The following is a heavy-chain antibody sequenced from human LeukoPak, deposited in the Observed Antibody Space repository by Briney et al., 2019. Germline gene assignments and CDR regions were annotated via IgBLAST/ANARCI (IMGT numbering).Heavy chain of an antibody. CDR2: ISSISSYI. Sequence: GGSLRLSCAASGFTFRSYSMNWVRQAPGKGLEWVSSISSISSYISYAASGKGRFPISGENARISRYLRMNSLRAEDTAVYYCARNLDSYCSGGSCYSDYWGQGTLVTVSS. J-gene: IGHJ4*02. CDR3: ARNLDSYCSGGSCYSDY. CDR1: GFTFRSYS. V-gene: IGHV3-21*01. D-gene: IGHD2-15*01.